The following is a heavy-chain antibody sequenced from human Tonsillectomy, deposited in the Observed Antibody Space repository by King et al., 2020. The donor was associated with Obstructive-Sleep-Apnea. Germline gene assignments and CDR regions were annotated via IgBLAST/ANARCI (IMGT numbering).Heavy chain of an antibody. D-gene: IGHD3-10*01. J-gene: IGHJ6*02. CDR1: GFTFSTYA. CDR2: TGNSGVIT. CDR3: AKAISGFYGFGMDV. V-gene: IGHV3-23*04. Sequence: VQLVESGGGLVQPGGSLRLSCAASGFTFSTYAMTWVRQSPGKGLEWVSATGNSGVITYYADSVKGRFTISRDNSKNTLFLQMHSLRADDTAVYFCAKAISGFYGFGMDVWGQGTAVTVS.